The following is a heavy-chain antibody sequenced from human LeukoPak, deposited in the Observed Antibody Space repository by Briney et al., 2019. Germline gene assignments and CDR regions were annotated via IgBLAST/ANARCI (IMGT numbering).Heavy chain of an antibody. Sequence: SVKVSCKASGGTFSSYTISWVRQAPGQGLEWVGRIIPILGIANYAQKFQGRVTITADKSTSTAYMELSSLRSEDTAVYYCARAYCSSTSCHYYFDYWGQGTLVTVSS. J-gene: IGHJ4*02. V-gene: IGHV1-69*02. CDR2: IIPILGIA. D-gene: IGHD2-2*01. CDR1: GGTFSSYT. CDR3: ARAYCSSTSCHYYFDY.